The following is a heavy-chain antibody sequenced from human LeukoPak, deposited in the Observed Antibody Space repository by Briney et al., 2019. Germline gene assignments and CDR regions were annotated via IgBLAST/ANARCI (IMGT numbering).Heavy chain of an antibody. CDR1: GGSISSSSYY. Sequence: SSETLSLTCTVSGGSISSSSYYWGWIRQPPGKGLEWIGSIYYSGSTYYNPSLKSRVTISVDTSKNQFSLKLSSVTAADTAVYYCARSYSGLLRSYSYGHWGQGTLVTVSS. CDR3: ARSYSGLLRSYSYGH. CDR2: IYYSGST. V-gene: IGHV4-39*07. J-gene: IGHJ4*02. D-gene: IGHD5-18*01.